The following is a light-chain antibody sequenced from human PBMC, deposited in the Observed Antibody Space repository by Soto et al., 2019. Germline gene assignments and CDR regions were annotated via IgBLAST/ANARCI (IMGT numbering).Light chain of an antibody. J-gene: IGKJ2*01. CDR2: DAS. V-gene: IGKV3-15*01. CDR3: HHYNSWPYT. CDR1: QDVGGY. Sequence: EILLTQSPATLAFSPWDIATLSCRASQDVGGYLSWFQQKPGQAPRLLIYDASTRAPGFPARFSGSGSGTEFTLTISSLQSEDFAVYYCHHYNSWPYTFGQGTKVDI.